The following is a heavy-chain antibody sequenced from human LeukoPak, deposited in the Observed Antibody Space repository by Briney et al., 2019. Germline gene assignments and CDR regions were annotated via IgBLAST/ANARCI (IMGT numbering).Heavy chain of an antibody. CDR2: INPNSGGT. CDR1: GYTFTGYY. D-gene: IGHD2-2*01. Sequence: ASVKVSCMASGYTFTGYYMHWVRQAPGQGLEWMGWINPNSGGTNYAQKFQGRVTMTRDTSISTAYMELSRLTSDDTAVYYCARDPGYCSSTSCYGRRRGDYYYGMDVWGQGTTVTVSS. J-gene: IGHJ6*02. CDR3: ARDPGYCSSTSCYGRRRGDYYYGMDV. V-gene: IGHV1-2*02.